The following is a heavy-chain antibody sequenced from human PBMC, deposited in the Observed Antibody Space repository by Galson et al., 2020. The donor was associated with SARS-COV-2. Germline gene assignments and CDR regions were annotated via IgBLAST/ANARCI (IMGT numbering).Heavy chain of an antibody. CDR1: RFTFSSYS. Sequence: GESLKISCAASRFTFSSYSMNWVRQAPGKGLEWVSSISSSSSYIYYADSVRGRFTISRDNAKNSLYLQMNSLRAEDTAVYYCARVDCSSTSCYAPRDYYYYYMDVWGKGTTVTVSS. CDR2: ISSSSSYI. CDR3: ARVDCSSTSCYAPRDYYYYYMDV. J-gene: IGHJ6*03. D-gene: IGHD2-2*01. V-gene: IGHV3-21*01.